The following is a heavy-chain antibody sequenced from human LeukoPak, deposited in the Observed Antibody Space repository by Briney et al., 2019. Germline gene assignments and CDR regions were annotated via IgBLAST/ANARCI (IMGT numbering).Heavy chain of an antibody. D-gene: IGHD3-22*01. CDR2: IYYSGST. CDR1: GGSISSGGYS. Sequence: SETLSLTCAVSGGSISSGGYSWSWIRQPPGKGLEWIGYIYYSGSTNYNPSLKSRVTISVDTSKNQFSLKLSSVTAADTAVYYCARGRVPPYYYDSSGYYYFDYWGQGTLVTVSS. V-gene: IGHV4-61*08. CDR3: ARGRVPPYYYDSSGYYYFDY. J-gene: IGHJ4*02.